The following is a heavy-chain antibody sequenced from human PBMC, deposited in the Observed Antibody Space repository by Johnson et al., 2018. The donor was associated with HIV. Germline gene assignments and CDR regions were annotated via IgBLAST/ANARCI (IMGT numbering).Heavy chain of an antibody. CDR3: AREVAQGPHDSFDI. J-gene: IGHJ3*02. D-gene: IGHD3-22*01. CDR2: ISWNSGSI. Sequence: VQLVESGGGLVQPGRSLRLSCAASGFTFDDHAMHWVRQAPGKGLEWVSGISWNSGSIGYADSVKGRFTISRDNAKNSLYLQMNSLRVEDTALYYCAREVAQGPHDSFDIWGQGTMVIVST. V-gene: IGHV3-9*01. CDR1: GFTFDDHA.